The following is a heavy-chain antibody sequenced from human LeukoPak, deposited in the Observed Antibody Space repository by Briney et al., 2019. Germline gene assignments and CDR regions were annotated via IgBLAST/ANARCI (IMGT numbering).Heavy chain of an antibody. CDR1: GGTFSSYA. CDR3: ARVVCSGGACSPLVPHYYYRMDV. D-gene: IGHD2-15*01. CDR2: FFPIFVTA. V-gene: IGHV1-69*13. J-gene: IGHJ6*02. Sequence: EASVKVSCKASGGTFSSYAISWVRQAPGQGLEWLGGFFPIFVTATYAQKFQGRVTITADESTSTAYMELSSLRSEDTAVYYCARVVCSGGACSPLVPHYYYRMDVWGQGTTVTVSS.